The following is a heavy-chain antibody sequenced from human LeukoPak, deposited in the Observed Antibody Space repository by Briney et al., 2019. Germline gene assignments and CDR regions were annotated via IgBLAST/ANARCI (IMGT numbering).Heavy chain of an antibody. J-gene: IGHJ4*02. CDR2: ISANGRST. D-gene: IGHD6-25*01. CDR1: GFTFSSHA. CDR3: AKDSAATPYYFDY. V-gene: IGHV3-23*01. Sequence: GGSLRLSCAASGFTFSSHAMSWVRQAPGKGLGWVSRISANGRSTYYADSVKGRFTISRDNSKNTLYLQMNSLRAEDTAVYYCAKDSAATPYYFDYWGQGTLVTVSS.